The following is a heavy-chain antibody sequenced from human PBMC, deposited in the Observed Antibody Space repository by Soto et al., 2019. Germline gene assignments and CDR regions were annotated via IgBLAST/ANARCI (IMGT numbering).Heavy chain of an antibody. J-gene: IGHJ4*02. Sequence: GGSLRLSCAASGFTFSSYGMHWVRQAPGKGLEWVAVISYDGSNKYYADSVKGRFTISRDNSQNTVSLQMNSLRVEDTAVYYCARERQGRAEYWGQGTQVTVSS. CDR1: GFTFSSYG. CDR3: ARERQGRAEY. CDR2: ISYDGSNK. V-gene: IGHV3-30*03.